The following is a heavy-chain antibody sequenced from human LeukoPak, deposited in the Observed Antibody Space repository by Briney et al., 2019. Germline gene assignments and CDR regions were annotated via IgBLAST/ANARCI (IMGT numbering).Heavy chain of an antibody. CDR1: GFTFSSYA. V-gene: IGHV3-30-3*01. CDR2: ISYDGSNK. J-gene: IGHJ5*02. Sequence: PGRSLRLSCAASGFTFSSYAVHWVRQAPGKGLEWVAVISYDGSNKYYADSVKGRFTISRDNSKNTLYLQMNSLRAEDTAVYYCARVGSSAYNWFDPWGQGTLVTVSS. CDR3: ARVGSSAYNWFDP. D-gene: IGHD6-13*01.